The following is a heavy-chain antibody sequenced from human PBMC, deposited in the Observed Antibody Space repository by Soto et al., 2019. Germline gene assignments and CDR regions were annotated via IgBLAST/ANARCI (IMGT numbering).Heavy chain of an antibody. CDR1: GGSFTSSV. CDR3: TRGVTSNATFDF. J-gene: IGHJ4*02. D-gene: IGHD5-18*01. V-gene: IGHV1-69*06. CDR2: IIPMVDTA. Sequence: SVKVSCKASGGSFTSSVLNWVRQTPRHGLEWMGGIIPMVDTANYPRKFQARVTITADKSTKIAYMELTSLTSEDTAVYYGTRGVTSNATFDFWGQGTMVSV.